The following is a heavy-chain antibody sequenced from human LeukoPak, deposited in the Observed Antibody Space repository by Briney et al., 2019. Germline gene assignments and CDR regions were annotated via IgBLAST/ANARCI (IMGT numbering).Heavy chain of an antibody. J-gene: IGHJ4*02. D-gene: IGHD4/OR15-4a*01. Sequence: GASVKVSCKASGYIFTNYDIHWVRQATGQGLEWMAWMNPRSANTGYAQKFQGRVTVTRNISISTAYMELSGLRSDDTAVYYCARGPMYSANYNYWGQGTLVTVSS. CDR1: GYIFTNYD. CDR3: ARGPMYSANYNY. CDR2: MNPRSANT. V-gene: IGHV1-8*02.